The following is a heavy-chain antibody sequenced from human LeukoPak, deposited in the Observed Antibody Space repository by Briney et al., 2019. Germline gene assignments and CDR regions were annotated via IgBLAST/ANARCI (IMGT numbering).Heavy chain of an antibody. V-gene: IGHV1-18*01. J-gene: IGHJ6*03. Sequence: ASVKVSCKASGYTFTSYGISWVRQAPGQGLEWMGWISAYNGNTNYAQKLQGRVTMTTDTSTSTAYMELRSLRSDDTAVYYCARDKSRYDFWSGYISYYYYYMDVWGKGTTVTVSS. CDR1: GYTFTSYG. CDR3: ARDKSRYDFWSGYISYYYYYMDV. D-gene: IGHD3-3*01. CDR2: ISAYNGNT.